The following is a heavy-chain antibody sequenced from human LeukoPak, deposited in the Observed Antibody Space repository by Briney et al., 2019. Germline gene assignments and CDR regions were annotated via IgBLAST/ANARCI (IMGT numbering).Heavy chain of an antibody. CDR3: AGGFIAVAVYYYYYMDV. J-gene: IGHJ6*03. CDR2: INPNSGGT. Sequence: GASVKVSCKASGYTFTGYYMHWVRQAPGQGLEWMGWINPNSGGTNYAQKFQGRVTMTRDTSISTAYMELSRLRSDDTAVYYCAGGFIAVAVYYYYYMDVWGKGTTVTVSS. D-gene: IGHD6-19*01. V-gene: IGHV1-2*02. CDR1: GYTFTGYY.